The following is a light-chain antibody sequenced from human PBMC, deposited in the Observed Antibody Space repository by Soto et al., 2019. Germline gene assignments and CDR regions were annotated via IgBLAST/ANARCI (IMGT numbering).Light chain of an antibody. J-gene: IGKJ5*01. V-gene: IGKV3-20*01. CDR3: QQYGSSPPIT. CDR2: DTS. CDR1: QSVGSF. Sequence: EIVLTQSPATLSLSPGERATLSCRASQSVGSFLAWYQQKPGQAPRLLIYDTSIRANGIPARFSGSGSGTDFTLTISRLEPEDFAVYYCQQYGSSPPITFGQGTRLEIK.